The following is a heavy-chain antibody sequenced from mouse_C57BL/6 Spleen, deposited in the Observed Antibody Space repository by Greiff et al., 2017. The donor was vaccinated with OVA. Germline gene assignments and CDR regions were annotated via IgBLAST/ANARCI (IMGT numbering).Heavy chain of an antibody. CDR2: INPSNGGT. CDR3: ARGGYGNYPYWYFDV. J-gene: IGHJ1*03. D-gene: IGHD2-1*01. V-gene: IGHV1-53*01. Sequence: QVQLKESGTELVKPGASVKLSCKASGYTFTSYWMHWVKQRPGQGLEWIGNINPSNGGTNYNEKFKSKATLTVDKSSSTAYMQLSSLTSEDSAVYYCARGGYGNYPYWYFDVWGTGTTVTVSS. CDR1: GYTFTSYW.